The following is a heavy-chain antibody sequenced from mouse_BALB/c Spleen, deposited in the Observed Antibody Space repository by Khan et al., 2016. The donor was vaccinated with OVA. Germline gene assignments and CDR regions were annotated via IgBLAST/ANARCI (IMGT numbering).Heavy chain of an antibody. D-gene: IGHD1-2*01. CDR3: GGGYGFFAC. CDR1: GYSFTLYY. V-gene: IGHV1-26*01. CDR2: VNPNTGGP. J-gene: IGHJ3*01. Sequence: EVQLQQSGPDLVKPGASVKISCKASGYSFTLYYMTWVKQSHGKSLEWIGRVNPNTGGPDYTQEFKGQVILTVDKSSNTAYLQLHSLASEDAAVCCCGGGYGFFACWGAGTLVTGSA.